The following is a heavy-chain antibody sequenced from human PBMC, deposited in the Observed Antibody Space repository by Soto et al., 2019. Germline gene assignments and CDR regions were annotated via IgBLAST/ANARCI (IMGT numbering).Heavy chain of an antibody. CDR2: ISSSGGST. D-gene: IGHD3-22*01. Sequence: GGSLRLSCAASGFTVSTYHMSWVRQAPGKGLGWVSAISSSGGSTLYADSVKGRFTISRDNSRNTLYLQMNSLRAEDTAIYYCAKYQPMTQPRPYFDYWGQGTLVTVSS. CDR1: GFTVSTYH. CDR3: AKYQPMTQPRPYFDY. V-gene: IGHV3-23*01. J-gene: IGHJ4*02.